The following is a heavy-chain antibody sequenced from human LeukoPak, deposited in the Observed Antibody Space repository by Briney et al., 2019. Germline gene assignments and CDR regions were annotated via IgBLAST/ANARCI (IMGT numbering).Heavy chain of an antibody. J-gene: IGHJ4*02. Sequence: SETLSLTCTVSGGSISSYYWSWIRQPPGKGLEWIGSISYRGDTYYNPSLKSRVTMSVDSSKSQLSLKVRSVTAADTAVYFCARSLRDSSSTAGYDSWGQGTLVTVSS. CDR3: ARSLRDSSSTAGYDS. D-gene: IGHD6-6*01. V-gene: IGHV4-59*04. CDR2: ISYRGDT. CDR1: GGSISSYY.